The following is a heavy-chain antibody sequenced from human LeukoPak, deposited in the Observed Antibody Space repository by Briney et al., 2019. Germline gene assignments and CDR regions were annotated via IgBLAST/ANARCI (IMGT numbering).Heavy chain of an antibody. CDR3: ARGQVVVAAIDY. V-gene: IGHV4-4*02. D-gene: IGHD2-15*01. CDR2: IYHSGST. CDR1: GGSISSSNW. Sequence: SETLSLTCAVSGGSISSSNWWSWVRQPPGKGLEWIGEIYHSGSTNYNPSLKSRVTISVDRSKNQFSLRLSSVTAADTAVYYCARGQVVVAAIDYWGQGTLVTVSS. J-gene: IGHJ4*02.